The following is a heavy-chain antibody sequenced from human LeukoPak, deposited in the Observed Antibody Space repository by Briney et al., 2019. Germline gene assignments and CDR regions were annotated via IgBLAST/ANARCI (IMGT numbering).Heavy chain of an antibody. CDR1: GFTFSSYA. Sequence: PGGSLRLSCAASGFTFSSYAMHWVRQAPGKGLEWVAVISYDGSNKYYADSVKGRFTISRDNAKNSLHLQMSSLRADDTAVYYCARDPPPDDTSGYLDYWGQGALVTVSS. CDR3: ARDPPPDDTSGYLDY. CDR2: ISYDGSNK. D-gene: IGHD3-22*01. V-gene: IGHV3-30-3*01. J-gene: IGHJ4*02.